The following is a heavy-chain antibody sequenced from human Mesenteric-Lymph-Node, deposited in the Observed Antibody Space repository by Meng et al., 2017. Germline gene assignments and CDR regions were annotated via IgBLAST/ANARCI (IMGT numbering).Heavy chain of an antibody. D-gene: IGHD3-10*01. V-gene: IGHV4-31*03. CDR2: IHDSGST. CDR3: ARASYGSGSPLGESWFDP. Sequence: QVRLQESGPRLVKPSQTLSLTCTVSGGSISSGGYYWSWIRQHPGKGLEWIGYIHDSGSTYYNPSLKSRVTISADTSKNQFSLKLSSVTAADTAVYYCARASYGSGSPLGESWFDPWGQGTLVTVSS. J-gene: IGHJ5*02. CDR1: GGSISSGGYY.